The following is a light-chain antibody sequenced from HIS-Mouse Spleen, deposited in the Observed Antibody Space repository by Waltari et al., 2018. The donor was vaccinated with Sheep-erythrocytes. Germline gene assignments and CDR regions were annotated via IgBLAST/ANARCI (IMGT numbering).Light chain of an antibody. CDR1: SSDVGSYNL. V-gene: IGLV2-23*01. J-gene: IGLJ3*02. Sequence: QSALTQPASVSGSPGQSITISCTGTSSDVGSYNLVSWYQQHPGKAPKLWIYEGSKRASGVSKRFSGSKHGNTASLTISGLQAEDEADYYCCSYAGSSTPWVFGGGTKLTV. CDR2: EGS. CDR3: CSYAGSSTPWV.